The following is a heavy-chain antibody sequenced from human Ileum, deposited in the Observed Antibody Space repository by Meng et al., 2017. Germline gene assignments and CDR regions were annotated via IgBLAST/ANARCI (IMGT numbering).Heavy chain of an antibody. CDR1: GGSFSGYY. Sequence: QRWGAGLLKPSETLSLTCAVYGGSFSGYYWSWIRQPPGKGLEWIGEINHSGSTNYNPSLKSRVTISVDTSKNQFSLKLSSVTAADTAVYYCARGRYGDSRRGGYFQHWGQGTLVTVSS. D-gene: IGHD4-17*01. V-gene: IGHV4-34*01. J-gene: IGHJ1*01. CDR2: INHSGST. CDR3: ARGRYGDSRRGGYFQH.